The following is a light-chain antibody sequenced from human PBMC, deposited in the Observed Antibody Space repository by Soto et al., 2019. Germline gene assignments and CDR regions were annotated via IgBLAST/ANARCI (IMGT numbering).Light chain of an antibody. V-gene: IGKV3-15*01. CDR1: QSVRNN. Sequence: EIVITQSPATLSVSPGERATLSCRASQSVRNNFAWYQQKPGQTPSLLIYGLSTRATGISARLSGSGSGRDITLTMSSLHSEDFAVDYCEQYNTWPGTFGQGTQVDIK. CDR2: GLS. CDR3: EQYNTWPGT. J-gene: IGKJ1*01.